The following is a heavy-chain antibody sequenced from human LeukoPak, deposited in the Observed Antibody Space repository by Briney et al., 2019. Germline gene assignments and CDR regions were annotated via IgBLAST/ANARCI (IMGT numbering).Heavy chain of an antibody. Sequence: MAGGSLRLSCAASGFTFTNYAMSWVRQAPGKGLEWVSSISSSSTHIYYADFLKGRSTISRDNAKNSLYLQVNSLRAEDTSVYYCARSASSSWYGLDVWGQGTTVTVSS. J-gene: IGHJ6*02. CDR2: ISSSSTHI. CDR3: ARSASSSWYGLDV. D-gene: IGHD6-13*01. V-gene: IGHV3-21*01. CDR1: GFTFTNYA.